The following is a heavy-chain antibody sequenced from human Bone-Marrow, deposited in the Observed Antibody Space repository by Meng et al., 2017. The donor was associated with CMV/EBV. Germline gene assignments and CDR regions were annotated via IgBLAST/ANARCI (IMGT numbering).Heavy chain of an antibody. D-gene: IGHD3-10*01. J-gene: IGHJ4*02. Sequence: SVKVSCKASGYTFTTYDINWVRQATGQGLEWMGWMNPNSGNTGYAQKFQGRVTMTRNTSISTAYMELSSLRSEDTAMYYCARARGYYGSGSYYPHFDYWGQGTLVTVSS. CDR3: ARARGYYGSGSYYPHFDY. CDR2: MNPNSGNT. CDR1: GYTFTTYD. V-gene: IGHV1-8*01.